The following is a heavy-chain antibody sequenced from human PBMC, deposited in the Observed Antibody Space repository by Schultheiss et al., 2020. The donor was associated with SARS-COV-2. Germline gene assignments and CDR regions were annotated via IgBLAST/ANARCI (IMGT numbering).Heavy chain of an antibody. J-gene: IGHJ6*02. CDR2: IYYSGST. CDR1: GGSISSGGYY. D-gene: IGHD6-19*01. V-gene: IGHV4-31*03. CDR3: ARDSSGWTHYYYYGMDV. Sequence: SETLSLTCTVSGGSISSGGYYWSWIRQHPGKGLEWIGYIYYSGSTYYNPSLKSRVTISVDTSKNQFSLKLSSVTAADTAVYYCARDSSGWTHYYYYGMDVWGQGTTVTVSS.